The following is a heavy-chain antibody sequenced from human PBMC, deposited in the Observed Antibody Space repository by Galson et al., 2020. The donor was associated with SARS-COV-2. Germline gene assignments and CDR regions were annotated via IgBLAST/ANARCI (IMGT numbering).Heavy chain of an antibody. CDR3: ARGRVGSSWEDSWFDP. CDR1: GFTFSRYA. CDR2: LSYAGSNK. D-gene: IGHD6-13*01. Sequence: DPGGSLRLSCAASGFTFSRYAMHWVRQAPGKGLERVAVLSYAGSNKHYADSVKGRFTISRDNSKNTLYLQMNSLRAEDTAVYYCARGRVGSSWEDSWFDPWGQGTLVTGSS. J-gene: IGHJ5*02. V-gene: IGHV3-30-3*01.